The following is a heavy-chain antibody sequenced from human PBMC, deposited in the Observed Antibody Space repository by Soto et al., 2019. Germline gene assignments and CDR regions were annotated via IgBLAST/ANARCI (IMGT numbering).Heavy chain of an antibody. D-gene: IGHD3-10*01. J-gene: IGHJ2*01. CDR3: ARGAESWYFDL. V-gene: IGHV1-69*12. CDR2: IIPVFGTA. CDR1: GGTFNNYA. Sequence: QVQLVQSGTEVKKPGSSVKVSCKASGGTFNNYAIIWVRQAPGQGLEWMGGIIPVFGTANYAQKFQGRVTTTADDSTRTAYMDLSSLRPEDTAVYFCARGAESWYFDLWGRGTLVTVSS.